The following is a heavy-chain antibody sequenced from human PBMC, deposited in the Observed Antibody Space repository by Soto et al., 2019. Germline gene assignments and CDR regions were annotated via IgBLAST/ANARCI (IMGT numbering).Heavy chain of an antibody. J-gene: IGHJ5*02. D-gene: IGHD6-6*01. CDR2: FYPEDGET. CDR3: ETQPGSSSGRLYNWFDP. V-gene: IGHV1-24*01. CDR1: GYTLTELS. Sequence: ASVKVSCKVSGYTLTELSMHWVRQAPGKGLEWMGGFYPEDGETIYAQKFQGRVTMTEDTSTDTAYMELSSLRSEDTAVYYCETQPGSSSGRLYNWFDPWGQGTLVTVSS.